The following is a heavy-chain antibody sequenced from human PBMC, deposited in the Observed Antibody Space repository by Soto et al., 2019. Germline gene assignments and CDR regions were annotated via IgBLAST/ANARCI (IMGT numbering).Heavy chain of an antibody. CDR2: ISGSGGST. J-gene: IGHJ6*03. Sequence: GGSLRLSCAASGFTFSSYAMSWVRQAPGKGLEWVSAISGSGGSTYYADSVKGRFTISRDNSKNTLYLQMNSLRAEDTAVYYCAKEAGWGFGELSVAGHYYYYMDVWGKGTTVTVSS. CDR3: AKEAGWGFGELSVAGHYYYYMDV. CDR1: GFTFSSYA. D-gene: IGHD3-10*01. V-gene: IGHV3-23*01.